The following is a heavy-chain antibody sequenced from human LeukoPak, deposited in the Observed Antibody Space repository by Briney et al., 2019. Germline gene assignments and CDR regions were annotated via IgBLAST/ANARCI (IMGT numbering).Heavy chain of an antibody. D-gene: IGHD3-10*01. J-gene: IGHJ4*02. Sequence: GGSLRLSCTASGFTFGDYAMSWFRQAPGKWLEWVGFIRSKAYGGTTEYAASVKGRLTISRDDSKSIAYLEMNSLKTEDTAVYYCTRGGWFGELGDFDYWGQGTLVTVSS. CDR1: GFTFGDYA. CDR2: IRSKAYGGTT. CDR3: TRGGWFGELGDFDY. V-gene: IGHV3-49*03.